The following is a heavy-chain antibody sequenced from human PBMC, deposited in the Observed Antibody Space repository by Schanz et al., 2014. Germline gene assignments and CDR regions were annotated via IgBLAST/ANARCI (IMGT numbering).Heavy chain of an antibody. CDR1: GYSFTEYF. J-gene: IGHJ4*02. V-gene: IGHV1-2*02. CDR3: ARARYTGYDCSGY. CDR2: INPNSGET. Sequence: QVQLVQSGPAVKKPGASMKVSCLASGYSFTEYFLHWVRQAPGQGLEWMGWINPNSGETNYEQKFTGRGALTSDTSNSQAFMELSGLTSDDTATYFCARARYTGYDCSGYWGQGTLLIVSS. D-gene: IGHD5-12*01.